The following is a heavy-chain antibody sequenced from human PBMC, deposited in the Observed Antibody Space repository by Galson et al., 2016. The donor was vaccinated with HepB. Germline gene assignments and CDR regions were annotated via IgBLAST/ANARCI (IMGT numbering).Heavy chain of an antibody. D-gene: IGHD6-19*01. CDR3: AREQWLDHYHYYGMDV. Sequence: SETLSLTCTVSGASISSSSWSWIRQPPGKGLEWIGYIYYSRSTRYNPSLKSRVTISVDTSKNQFSLKLSSVTAADTAVYYCAREQWLDHYHYYGMDVWGQGTTVTVSS. V-gene: IGHV4-59*01. CDR2: IYYSRST. CDR1: GASISSSS. J-gene: IGHJ6*02.